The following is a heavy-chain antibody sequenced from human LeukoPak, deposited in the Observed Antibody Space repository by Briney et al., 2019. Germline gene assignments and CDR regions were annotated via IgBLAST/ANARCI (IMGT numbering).Heavy chain of an antibody. Sequence: SETLSLTCTVPGGSISSGDYYWSWIRQPPGKGLEWIGYIYYSGSTSYHPSLKSRVTISVDTSKNQFSLKLSSVTAADTAVYYCARDYCSSTSCYAYYMDVWGKGTTVTVSS. CDR1: GGSISSGDYY. CDR2: IYYSGST. J-gene: IGHJ6*03. CDR3: ARDYCSSTSCYAYYMDV. V-gene: IGHV4-30-4*08. D-gene: IGHD2-2*01.